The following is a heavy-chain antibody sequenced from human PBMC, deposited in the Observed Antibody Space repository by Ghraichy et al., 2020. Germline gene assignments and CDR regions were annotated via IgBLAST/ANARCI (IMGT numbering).Heavy chain of an antibody. CDR3: AKQDLLVTIFGVVTNWFDP. CDR1: GGSISSSSYY. Sequence: SETLSLTCTVSGGSISSSSYYWGWIRQPPGKGLEWIGSIYYSGSTYYNPSLKSRVTISVDTSKNQFSLKLSSVTAADTAVYYCAKQDLLVTIFGVVTNWFDPWGQGTLVTVS. D-gene: IGHD3-3*01. J-gene: IGHJ5*02. V-gene: IGHV4-39*01. CDR2: IYYSGST.